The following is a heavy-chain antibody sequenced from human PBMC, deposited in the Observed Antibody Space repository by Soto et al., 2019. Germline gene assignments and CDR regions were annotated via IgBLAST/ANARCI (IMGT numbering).Heavy chain of an antibody. J-gene: IGHJ6*02. CDR3: ASGRFLEWLFSYYYYGMDV. CDR1: GYSIRSGYF. Sequence: ASETLSLTCAVSGYSIRSGYFWGWIRQPPGKGLEWIGSMYHSGSTNYNPSLKSRVTISVDTSKNRFSLKLSSVTAADTAVYYCASGRFLEWLFSYYYYGMDVWGQGTTVTVSS. V-gene: IGHV4-38-2*01. CDR2: MYHSGST. D-gene: IGHD3-3*01.